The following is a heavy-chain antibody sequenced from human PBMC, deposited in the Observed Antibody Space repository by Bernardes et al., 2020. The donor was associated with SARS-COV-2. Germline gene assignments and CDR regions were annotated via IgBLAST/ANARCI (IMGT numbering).Heavy chain of an antibody. V-gene: IGHV1-18*01. CDR2: ISAYNGNT. J-gene: IGHJ4*02. Sequence: ASVKVSCKASGYTFTTYGISWVRQAPGQGLEWMGWISAYNGNTNYAQKLQDRVTMATDTSTSTASMELRSLRSDDTAVYYCARANYDFWSGEAFDNWGQGTLVTVSS. CDR1: GYTFTTYG. D-gene: IGHD3-3*01. CDR3: ARANYDFWSGEAFDN.